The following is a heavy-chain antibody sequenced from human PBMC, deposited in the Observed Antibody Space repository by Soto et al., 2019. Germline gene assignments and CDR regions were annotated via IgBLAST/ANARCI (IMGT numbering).Heavy chain of an antibody. CDR2: IYYSGNT. D-gene: IGHD5-18*01. CDR1: GGSISSGDYY. CDR3: ARDRLMATAGTARHYFGLDV. J-gene: IGHJ6*02. Sequence: SETLSLTCTVSGGSISSGDYYWSWIRQPPGKGLEWIGYIYYSGNTYYNPSLKSRLTISVDTSKNQFSLNLSSVTAADTAVYYCARDRLMATAGTARHYFGLDVWGQGTTVTVSS. V-gene: IGHV4-30-4*01.